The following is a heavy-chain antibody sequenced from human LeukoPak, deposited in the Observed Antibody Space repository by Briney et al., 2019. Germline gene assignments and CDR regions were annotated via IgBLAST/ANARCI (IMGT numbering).Heavy chain of an antibody. Sequence: XXSCKASGGTFSSYAISWVRQAPGQGLEWMGGIIPIFGTANYAQKFQGRVTITADESRSTAYMHLSRLISEDTAVYYCARDIGELRYRYGKSGDYYYYMDVWGKGTTVTVSS. J-gene: IGHJ6*03. V-gene: IGHV1-69*01. CDR1: GGTFSSYA. CDR3: ARDIGELRYRYGKSGDYYYYMDV. CDR2: IIPIFGTA. D-gene: IGHD3-9*01.